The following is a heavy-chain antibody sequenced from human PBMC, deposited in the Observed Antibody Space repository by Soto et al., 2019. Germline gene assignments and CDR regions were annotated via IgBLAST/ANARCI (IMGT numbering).Heavy chain of an antibody. J-gene: IGHJ3*02. D-gene: IGHD6-6*01. Sequence: QITLKESGPTLVQPTQTLTLTCTFSGFSLTTSGVGVGWIRQPPGKALEWLALIYWDDEKRYSPSLQSRLTITKDTSKNQVDLTVTNMNPADTGTYNCAHRLYASSDYAFDIWGQGTMVYVSS. CDR2: IYWDDEK. V-gene: IGHV2-5*02. CDR1: GFSLTTSGVG. CDR3: AHRLYASSDYAFDI.